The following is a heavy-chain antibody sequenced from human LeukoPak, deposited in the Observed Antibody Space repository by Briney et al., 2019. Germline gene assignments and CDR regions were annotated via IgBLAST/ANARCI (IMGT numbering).Heavy chain of an antibody. Sequence: GGSLRLSCAASGFTFSSYAMSWVRQAPGKGLEWVSSITGSGGSTYYAESVKGRFTISRDNSKNTLYLQMNNLRAEDAALYYCASRPPSETYFGVFDYWGQGTLVTVSS. D-gene: IGHD1-26*01. CDR3: ASRPPSETYFGVFDY. V-gene: IGHV3-23*01. CDR2: ITGSGGST. CDR1: GFTFSSYA. J-gene: IGHJ4*02.